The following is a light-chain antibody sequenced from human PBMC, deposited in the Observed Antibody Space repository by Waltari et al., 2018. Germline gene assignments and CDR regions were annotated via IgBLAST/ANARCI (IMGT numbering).Light chain of an antibody. Sequence: EIVLTQSPGTLSLSPGERATLSCRARQSVRHNYIAWYQQKPGKAPMLLIFGASSGATGIPDRFSGSGSGTDFTLTISRLEPGDFAVYYCQQYGSSPLTFGQGTRLDIK. CDR3: QQYGSSPLT. J-gene: IGKJ5*01. V-gene: IGKV3-20*01. CDR2: GAS. CDR1: QSVRHNY.